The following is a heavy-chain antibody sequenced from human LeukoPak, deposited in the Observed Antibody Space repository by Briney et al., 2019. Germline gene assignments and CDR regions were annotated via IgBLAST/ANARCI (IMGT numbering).Heavy chain of an antibody. Sequence: GASVKVSCKASGYTFTSYDINWVRQATGQGLEWMGWMNPNSGNTGYAQKFQGRVTITRNTSISTAYMELSSLRSEDTAVYYCARGGNIVVVPATMCSDYWGQGTLVTVSS. D-gene: IGHD2-2*01. CDR2: MNPNSGNT. CDR3: ARGGNIVVVPATMCSDY. J-gene: IGHJ4*02. CDR1: GYTFTSYD. V-gene: IGHV1-8*03.